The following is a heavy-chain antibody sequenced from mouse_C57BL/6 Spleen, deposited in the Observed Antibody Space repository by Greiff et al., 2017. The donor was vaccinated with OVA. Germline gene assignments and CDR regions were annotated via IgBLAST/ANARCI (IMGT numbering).Heavy chain of an antibody. Sequence: VQLKQSGPELVKPGASVKMSCKASGYTFTDYNMHWVKQSHGKSLEWIGYINPNNGGTSYNQKFKGKATLTVNKSSSTAYMELRSLTSEDSAVYYCARGGNWAWFAYGGQGTLVTVSA. V-gene: IGHV1-22*01. CDR2: INPNNGGT. CDR1: GYTFTDYN. J-gene: IGHJ3*01. CDR3: ARGGNWAWFAY. D-gene: IGHD4-1*01.